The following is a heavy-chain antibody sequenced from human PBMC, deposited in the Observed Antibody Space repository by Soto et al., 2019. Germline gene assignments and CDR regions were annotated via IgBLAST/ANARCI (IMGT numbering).Heavy chain of an antibody. CDR3: ARVESGPRRERSFYFAY. Sequence: SETLSLTCTVSGGSISSGDYYWSWIRQPPGKGLEWIGYIYYSGSTYYNPSLKSRVTISVDTSKNQFSLKLSSVTAADTAVYYCARVESGPRRERSFYFAYWGQGTLVIVSS. J-gene: IGHJ4*02. CDR1: GGSISSGDYY. V-gene: IGHV4-30-4*01. D-gene: IGHD1-26*01. CDR2: IYYSGST.